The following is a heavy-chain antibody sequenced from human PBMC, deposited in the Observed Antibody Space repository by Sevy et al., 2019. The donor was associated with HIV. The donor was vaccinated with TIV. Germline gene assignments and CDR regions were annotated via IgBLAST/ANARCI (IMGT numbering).Heavy chain of an antibody. Sequence: SETLSLTCTVSGGSISSYYWSWIRQPPGKGLEWIGHILYSGSTNYNPSLKSRVAISLDTSKNQFSLKLTSLTAADTAVYYCASGAFSEGNAYSGGWFDSWGQGTLVTVSS. V-gene: IGHV4-59*01. CDR3: ASGAFSEGNAYSGGWFDS. CDR2: ILYSGST. CDR1: GGSISSYY. J-gene: IGHJ5*01. D-gene: IGHD3-16*01.